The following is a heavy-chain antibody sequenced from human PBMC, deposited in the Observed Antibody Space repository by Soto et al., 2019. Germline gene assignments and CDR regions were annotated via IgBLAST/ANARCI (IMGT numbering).Heavy chain of an antibody. CDR3: ARASPFDYYGSGSYYKNYYYYYGMDV. D-gene: IGHD3-10*01. V-gene: IGHV4-34*01. Sequence: PSETLSLTCAVYGGSFSGYYWSWIRQPPGKGLEWIGEINHSGSTNYNPSLKSRVTISVDTSKNQFSLKLSSVTAADTAVYYCARASPFDYYGSGSYYKNYYYYYGMDVWGQGTTVTVSS. CDR1: GGSFSGYY. CDR2: INHSGST. J-gene: IGHJ6*02.